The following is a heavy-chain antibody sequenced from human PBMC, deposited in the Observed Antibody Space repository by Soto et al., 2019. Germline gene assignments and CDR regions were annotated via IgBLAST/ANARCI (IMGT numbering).Heavy chain of an antibody. CDR1: GFTFSSYN. CDR2: ISSSSTYI. D-gene: IGHD6-6*01. J-gene: IGHJ4*02. CDR3: ARALSALPDY. V-gene: IGHV3-21*01. Sequence: PGGSLRLSCAASGFTFSSYNMNWVRQAPGKGLEWVSSISSSSTYIYYADSVKGRFTISRDNANNSLYLQMNSLRAEDTAVYYCARALSALPDYWGQGTLVTVSS.